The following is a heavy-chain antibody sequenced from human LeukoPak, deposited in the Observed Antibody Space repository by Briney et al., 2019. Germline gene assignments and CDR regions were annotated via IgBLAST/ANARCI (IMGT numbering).Heavy chain of an antibody. J-gene: IGHJ4*02. V-gene: IGHV4-34*01. CDR1: GGSFSGYY. D-gene: IGHD3-10*01. CDR3: ARSYYFDY. Sequence: SETLSLTCAVYGGSFSGYYWSWIRQPPGKGLEWIGEINHSGSTNYNPSLKSRVTISVDTSKNQFSLKLSSATAADTAVYYCARSYYFDYWGQGTLVTVSS. CDR2: INHSGST.